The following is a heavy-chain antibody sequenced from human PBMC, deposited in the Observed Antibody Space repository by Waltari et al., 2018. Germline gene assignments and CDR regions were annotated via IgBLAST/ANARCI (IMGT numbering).Heavy chain of an antibody. CDR3: TRRIAARPLDY. J-gene: IGHJ4*02. Sequence: EVQLVESGGGLVQPGGSLKLSCAASGFTFSGSAMHWVRQASGKGLEWVGRIRSKANSYATAYAASLKGRFTISRDDSKNTAYLQMYSLKTEDTAVYYCTRRIAARPLDYWGQGTLVTVAS. CDR2: IRSKANSYAT. CDR1: GFTFSGSA. D-gene: IGHD6-6*01. V-gene: IGHV3-73*02.